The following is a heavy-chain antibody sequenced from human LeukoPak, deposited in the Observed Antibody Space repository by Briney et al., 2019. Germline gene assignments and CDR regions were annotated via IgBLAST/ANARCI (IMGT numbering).Heavy chain of an antibody. J-gene: IGHJ4*02. CDR2: IKQDGSEK. D-gene: IGHD3-3*01. Sequence: PGGSLRLSCAASGFTFSSYWMGWVRQAPGKGLEWVANIKQDGSEKYYVDSVKGRFTISRDNAKNSLYLQMNSLRAEDTAVYYCARGRFWSGYLYYFDYWGQGTLVTVSS. CDR1: GFTFSSYW. V-gene: IGHV3-7*01. CDR3: ARGRFWSGYLYYFDY.